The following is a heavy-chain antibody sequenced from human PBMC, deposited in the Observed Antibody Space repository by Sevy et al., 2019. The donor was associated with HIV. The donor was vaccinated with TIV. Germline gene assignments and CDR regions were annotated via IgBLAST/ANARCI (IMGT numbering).Heavy chain of an antibody. V-gene: IGHV2-5*01. D-gene: IGHD3-16*02. CDR1: GFSLSTSGVG. J-gene: IGHJ5*02. CDR3: ALLNYDYVWGSYPPPLFDP. CDR2: IYWNDDK. Sequence: SGPTLVKPTQTLTLTCTFSGFSLSTSGVGVGWIRQPPGKALEWLGLIYWNDDKRYSPSLKSRLTITKDTSKNQVVLTMTNMDPVDTATYYCALLNYDYVWGSYPPPLFDPWGQGTLVTVSS.